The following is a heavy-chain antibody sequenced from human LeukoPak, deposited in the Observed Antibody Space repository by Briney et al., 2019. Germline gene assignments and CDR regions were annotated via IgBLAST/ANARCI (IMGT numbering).Heavy chain of an antibody. CDR1: GYTFTGYY. Sequence: ASVKVSCKASGYTFTGYYMHWGRQAPGQGLEWMGWINPNSGGTNYAQKFQGRVTMTRDTSISTAYMELSRLRSDDTAVYYCARPTTRWFGEFYFDYWGQGTLVTVSS. CDR2: INPNSGGT. CDR3: ARPTTRWFGEFYFDY. D-gene: IGHD3-10*01. J-gene: IGHJ4*02. V-gene: IGHV1-2*02.